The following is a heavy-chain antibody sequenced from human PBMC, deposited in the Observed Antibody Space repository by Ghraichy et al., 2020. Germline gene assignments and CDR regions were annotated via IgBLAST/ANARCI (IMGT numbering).Heavy chain of an antibody. CDR1: GGSISSSSYY. CDR3: ARLSYYDSSGYYPPLYYYYGMDV. D-gene: IGHD3-22*01. CDR2: IYYSGST. V-gene: IGHV4-39*01. J-gene: IGHJ6*02. Sequence: SETLSLTCTVSGGSISSSSYYWGWIRQPPGKGLEWIGSIYYSGSTYYNPSLKSRVTISVDTSKNQFSLKLSSVTAADTAVYYCARLSYYDSSGYYPPLYYYYGMDVWGQGTTVTVSS.